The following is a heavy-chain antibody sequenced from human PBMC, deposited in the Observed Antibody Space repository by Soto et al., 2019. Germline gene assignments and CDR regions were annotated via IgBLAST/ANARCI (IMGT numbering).Heavy chain of an antibody. J-gene: IGHJ4*02. CDR3: ARAGGRWLPPPHFDY. V-gene: IGHV4-59*08. D-gene: IGHD1-26*01. Sequence: SETLSLTCTVSGGSSSSSSWNWIRQAPGKGLEWFGYVYYSGSTYYNPSLRSRVAISVDTSKNQFSLKLRSVTAADTAVYYCARAGGRWLPPPHFDYWGQGILVTVSS. CDR1: GGSSSSSS. CDR2: VYYSGST.